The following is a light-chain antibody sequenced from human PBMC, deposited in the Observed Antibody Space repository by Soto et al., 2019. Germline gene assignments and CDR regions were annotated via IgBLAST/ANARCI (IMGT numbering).Light chain of an antibody. Sequence: IVLTLSPHTLPSFPGDSVTLSCRASQSFSSNVAWYQQKPGQAPRLLIYGTSTRVTGIPARFSGSGSGTEFTLTISSLQSEDIAVYYCQQYYNLPLTFGGGTKVDIK. V-gene: IGKV3-15*01. CDR1: QSFSSN. CDR3: QQYYNLPLT. J-gene: IGKJ4*01. CDR2: GTS.